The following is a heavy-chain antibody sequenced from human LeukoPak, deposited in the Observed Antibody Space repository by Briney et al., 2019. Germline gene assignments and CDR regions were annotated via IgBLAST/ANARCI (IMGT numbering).Heavy chain of an antibody. V-gene: IGHV3-74*01. CDR3: ARDNSSGYDY. Sequence: GGALRLSCAASGFSFNNYWMHWVRQPPRRGRVWFSSIKNHRPSTSHPADVRGRFTISRDNAKTTLYLQMNSLRAEATAVYCCARDNSSGYDYWGQGTLVTVP. J-gene: IGHJ4*02. CDR2: IKNHRPST. D-gene: IGHD6-19*01. CDR1: GFSFNNYW.